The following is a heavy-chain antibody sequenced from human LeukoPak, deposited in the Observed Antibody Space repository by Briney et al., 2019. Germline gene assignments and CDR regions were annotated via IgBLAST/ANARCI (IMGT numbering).Heavy chain of an antibody. Sequence: PGGSLRLSCAASGFTFSSYSMNWVRQAPGKGLEWVSYISGTSNTINYADSVKGRFTISRDNAKNSLYLQMNSLRAEDTAVYYCARVSGYCSSTSCYYYYMDVWGKGTTVTVSS. D-gene: IGHD2-2*03. V-gene: IGHV3-48*04. J-gene: IGHJ6*03. CDR1: GFTFSSYS. CDR3: ARVSGYCSSTSCYYYYMDV. CDR2: ISGTSNTI.